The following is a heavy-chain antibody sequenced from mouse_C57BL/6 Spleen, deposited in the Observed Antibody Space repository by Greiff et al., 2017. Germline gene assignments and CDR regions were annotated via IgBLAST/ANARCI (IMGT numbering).Heavy chain of an antibody. CDR3: ARDSSYGHVWYFDV. CDR2: INYDGSST. Sequence: EVQRVESEGGLVQPGRSMKLSCTASGFTFSDSYMALFRQVPEKGLEWVSNINYDGSSTYYLDSLKSRFLISRDNAKNILYLQMRSLKSEDTATYYCARDSSYGHVWYFDVWGTATTVTVSS. V-gene: IGHV5-16*01. D-gene: IGHD1-1*01. CDR1: GFTFSDSY. J-gene: IGHJ1*03.